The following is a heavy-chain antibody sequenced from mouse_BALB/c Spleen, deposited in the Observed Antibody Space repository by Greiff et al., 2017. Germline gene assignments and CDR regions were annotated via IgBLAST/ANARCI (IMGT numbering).Heavy chain of an antibody. CDR2: ISYSGST. D-gene: IGHD2-1*01. J-gene: IGHJ4*01. V-gene: IGHV3-2*02. CDR3: ARVYYGNYYAMDY. Sequence: EVHLVESGPGLVKPSQSLSLTCTVTGYSITSDYAWNWIRQFPGNKLEWMGYISYSGSTSYNPSLKSRISITRDTSKNQFFLQLNSVTTEDTATYYCARVYYGNYYAMDYWGQGTSVTVSS. CDR1: GYSITSDYA.